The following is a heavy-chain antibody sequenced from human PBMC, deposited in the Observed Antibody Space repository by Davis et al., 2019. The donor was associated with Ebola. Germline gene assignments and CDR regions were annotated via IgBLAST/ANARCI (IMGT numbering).Heavy chain of an antibody. Sequence: ASVKVSCKASGYTFTAYYMVWVRQAPGQGLEWMGRINPSSGGTNFAQKFQGRVTMPRDMSISTAYMEFSRLSSDDTAVYYCAREGSMVREAFDIWGRGTMVIVSS. J-gene: IGHJ3*02. CDR3: AREGSMVREAFDI. CDR2: INPSSGGT. CDR1: GYTFTAYY. V-gene: IGHV1-2*06. D-gene: IGHD3-10*01.